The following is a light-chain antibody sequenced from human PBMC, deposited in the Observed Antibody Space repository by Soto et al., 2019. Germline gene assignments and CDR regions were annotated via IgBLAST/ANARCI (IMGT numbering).Light chain of an antibody. CDR3: CSYAGSGTFAYG. Sequence: QSVLTQPASVSGSPGQSITISCTGTSSDVGSYNLVSWYQQHPGKAPKLMIYEGSKRPSGVSNRFSGSKSANTASLTISGLQAEDEADYYCCSYAGSGTFAYGFGTGTKVTV. CDR1: SSDVGSYNL. V-gene: IGLV2-23*03. CDR2: EGS. J-gene: IGLJ1*01.